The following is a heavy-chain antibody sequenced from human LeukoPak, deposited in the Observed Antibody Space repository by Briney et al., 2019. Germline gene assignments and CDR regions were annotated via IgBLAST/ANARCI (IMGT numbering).Heavy chain of an antibody. D-gene: IGHD3-22*01. V-gene: IGHV4-59*01. J-gene: IGHJ4*02. CDR3: ARVGIYDSSGYYYLALGY. CDR1: GGSISSCY. CDR2: IYYSGST. Sequence: SETLSLTCTVSGGSISSCYWSWIRQPPGKGVEWIGYIYYSGSTNYNPSLKSRVTISVDTSKNQFSLKLSSVTAADTAVYYCARVGIYDSSGYYYLALGYWGQGTLVTVSS.